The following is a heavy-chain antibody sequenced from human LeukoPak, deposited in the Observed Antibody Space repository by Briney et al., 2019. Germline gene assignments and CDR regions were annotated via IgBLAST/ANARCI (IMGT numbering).Heavy chain of an antibody. CDR1: GGSVSSSTYY. J-gene: IGHJ6*03. V-gene: IGHV4-39*01. CDR3: ARIQWTDYYYMDV. Sequence: KPSETLSLTCTVSGGSVSSSTYYWGWIRQPPGKGLECIGTIYYSGSTYYNPSLKSRVTISVDTSKNQFSLKLSSVSAADTAVYYCARIQWTDYYYMDVWGKGTTVTISS. CDR2: IYYSGST. D-gene: IGHD6-19*01.